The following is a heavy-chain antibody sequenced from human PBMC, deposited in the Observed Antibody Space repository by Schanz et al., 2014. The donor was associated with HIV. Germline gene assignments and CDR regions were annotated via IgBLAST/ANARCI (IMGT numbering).Heavy chain of an antibody. V-gene: IGHV3-33*01. CDR2: IWYDGTNK. Sequence: QVQLVESGGGVVQPGRSLRLSCAASGITFSTYSMNWVRQAPGKGLEWVAVIWYDGTNKYYADSVKGRFTISRDNSKNTLYLQMNSLRAEDTAVYYCARGEAITSYYYYYGMDVWGQGTTVTVSS. J-gene: IGHJ6*02. CDR1: GITFSTYS. D-gene: IGHD1-20*01. CDR3: ARGEAITSYYYYYGMDV.